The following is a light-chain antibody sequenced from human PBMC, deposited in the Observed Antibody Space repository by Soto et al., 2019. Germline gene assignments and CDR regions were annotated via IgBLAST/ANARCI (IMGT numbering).Light chain of an antibody. CDR3: QVWDSSTGV. CDR2: RDS. CDR1: NIGSKN. Sequence: SYELTQPLSVSVALGQTARITCGGNNIGSKNVHWYQQKPGQAPVPVIYRDSNRPSGIPERFSGSNSGNTATLTISRAQAGDEADYYCQVWDSSTGVFGGGTKVTVL. V-gene: IGLV3-9*01. J-gene: IGLJ2*01.